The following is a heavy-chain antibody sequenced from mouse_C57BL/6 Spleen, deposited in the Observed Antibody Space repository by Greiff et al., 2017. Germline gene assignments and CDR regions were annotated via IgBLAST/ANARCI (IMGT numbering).Heavy chain of an antibody. D-gene: IGHD2-1*01. CDR2: IDPSDSYT. CDR3: ARSYGNHGY. J-gene: IGHJ2*01. CDR1: GYTFTSYW. Sequence: QVQLQQPGAELVMPGASVKLSCTASGYTFTSYWMHWVKQRPGQGLEWIGEIDPSDSYTNYNQKFKGKSTLTVDKSSSTAYMQLSSLTSEDSAVYYCARSYGNHGYWGQGTTLTVSS. V-gene: IGHV1-69*01.